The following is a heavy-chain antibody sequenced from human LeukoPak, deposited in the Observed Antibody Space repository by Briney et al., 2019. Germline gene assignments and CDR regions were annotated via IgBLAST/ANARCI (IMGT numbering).Heavy chain of an antibody. CDR2: INSDASDT. CDR1: GFAFSRHW. D-gene: IGHD2-2*01. J-gene: IGHJ4*02. CDR3: ARICSSTDCLIPD. V-gene: IGHV3-74*01. Sequence: PGGSLRLSCAASGFAFSRHWMHWVRQAPGKGLVWISRINSDASDTNYADFVKGRFTISRDNAKSTVYLQINSLRDEDTAVYYCARICSSTDCLIPDWGRGTLVTVSS.